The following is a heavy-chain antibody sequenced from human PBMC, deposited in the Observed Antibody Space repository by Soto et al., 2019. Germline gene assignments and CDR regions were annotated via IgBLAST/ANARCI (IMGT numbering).Heavy chain of an antibody. CDR3: ARVGRAAAEFDY. J-gene: IGHJ4*02. CDR2: IYYSGST. V-gene: IGHV4-61*01. Sequence: PSETLSLTCTVPGGSVSSGSYYWSWIRQPPGKGLEWIGSIYYSGSTDYNPSLKSRVTTSVDTSKNQFSLKLTSVTAADTAVYYCARVGRAAAEFDYWGQGTLVTVSS. D-gene: IGHD6-13*01. CDR1: GGSVSSGSYY.